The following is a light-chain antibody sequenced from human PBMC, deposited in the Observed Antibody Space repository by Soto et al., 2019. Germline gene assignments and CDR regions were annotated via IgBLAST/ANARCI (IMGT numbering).Light chain of an antibody. CDR1: PTIGSNH. V-gene: IGKV3-20*01. CDR2: GTS. J-gene: IGKJ1*01. Sequence: EIVLTQSPGTLSVSPGERATLSCRASPTIGSNHLAWYEQKPGQAPSLLIYGTSSRATGIPDRFSGSGSGTDFTLTITRLEPEDSAIYYCQQYVSWTFGQGTKVEI. CDR3: QQYVSWT.